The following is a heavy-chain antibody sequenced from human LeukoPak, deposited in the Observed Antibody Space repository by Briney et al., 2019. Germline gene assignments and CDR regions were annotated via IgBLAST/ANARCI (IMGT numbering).Heavy chain of an antibody. Sequence: GGSLRLSCAAPGFTFSNYALSWVRQAPGKGLEWVSAVSGSGGSTSFADSVKGRFTISRDNSKNTLYLQLSSLRAEDTAVYYCAKSGTACSGGSCYSHYFDYWGQGTLVTVSS. D-gene: IGHD2-15*01. J-gene: IGHJ4*02. CDR2: VSGSGGST. CDR1: GFTFSNYA. CDR3: AKSGTACSGGSCYSHYFDY. V-gene: IGHV3-23*01.